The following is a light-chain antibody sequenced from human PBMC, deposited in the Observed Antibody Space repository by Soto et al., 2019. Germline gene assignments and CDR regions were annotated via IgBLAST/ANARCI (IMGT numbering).Light chain of an antibody. V-gene: IGKV4-1*01. J-gene: IGKJ1*01. CDR2: WAS. CDR1: QSVLYSSNNKNY. CDR3: QQYNSYSLT. Sequence: DIVMTQSPDYLAVSLGERATINCKSSQSVLYSSNNKNYLAWYQQKPGQPPKLLIYWASTRESGVPDRFSGSGSGTDFTLTISSLQPDDFATYYCQQYNSYSLTFGQGSKVDIK.